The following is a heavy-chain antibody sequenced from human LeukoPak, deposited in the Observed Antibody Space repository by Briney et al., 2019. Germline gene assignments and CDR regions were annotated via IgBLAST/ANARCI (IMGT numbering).Heavy chain of an antibody. J-gene: IGHJ6*03. D-gene: IGHD5-18*01. CDR3: AREKVDTAMDSYYYYYYMDV. V-gene: IGHV5-51*01. Sequence: GESLKISCKGSGYSFASYWIGWVRQMPGKGLEWMGIIYPGDSDTRYSPSFQGQVTISADKSISTAYLQRSSLKASDTAMYYCAREKVDTAMDSYYYYYYMDVWGKGTTVTVSS. CDR2: IYPGDSDT. CDR1: GYSFASYW.